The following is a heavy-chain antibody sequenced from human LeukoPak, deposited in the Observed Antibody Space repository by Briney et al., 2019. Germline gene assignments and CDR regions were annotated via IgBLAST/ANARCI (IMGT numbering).Heavy chain of an antibody. D-gene: IGHD6-13*01. V-gene: IGHV1-2*06. J-gene: IGHJ6*02. CDR1: GYTFTGYY. Sequence: ASVKVSCKASGYTFTGYYMHWVRQAPGQGLEWMGRINPNSGGTKYAQKFQGRVTMTRDTSISTAYMELSRLRSDDTAVYYCAVSSSWYYYYGMDVWGQGTTVTVSS. CDR3: AVSSSWYYYYGMDV. CDR2: INPNSGGT.